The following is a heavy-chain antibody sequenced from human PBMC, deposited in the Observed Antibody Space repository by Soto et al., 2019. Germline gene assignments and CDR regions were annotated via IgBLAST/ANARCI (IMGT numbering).Heavy chain of an antibody. V-gene: IGHV1-46*01. CDR3: ARAVAVAGRRAYCYGLDV. CDR1: GYTFTSYY. CDR2: INPSGGST. Sequence: QVQLVQSGAEVKKPGASVKVSCKASGYTFTSYYMHWVRQAPGQGLEWMGIINPSGGSTSYAQKFQGRVVMTRDTSTSTVYMELSSLRSEDTAVYYCARAVAVAGRRAYCYGLDVWGQGTTVTDSS. J-gene: IGHJ6*02. D-gene: IGHD6-19*01.